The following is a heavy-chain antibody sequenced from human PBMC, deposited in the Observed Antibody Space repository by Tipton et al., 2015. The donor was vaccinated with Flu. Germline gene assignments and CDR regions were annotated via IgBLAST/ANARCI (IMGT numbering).Heavy chain of an antibody. V-gene: IGHV4-59*01. CDR3: ARGRFYYYDSSGYYFDY. CDR1: GGSISSYY. J-gene: IGHJ4*02. CDR2: IYYSGST. Sequence: GLVKPSETLSLTCTVSGGSISSYYWSWIRQPPGKGLEWIGYIYYSGSTNYNPSLKSRVTISVDTSKNQFSLKLSSVTAAGTAVYYCARGRFYYYDSSGYYFDYWGQGTLVTVSS. D-gene: IGHD3-22*01.